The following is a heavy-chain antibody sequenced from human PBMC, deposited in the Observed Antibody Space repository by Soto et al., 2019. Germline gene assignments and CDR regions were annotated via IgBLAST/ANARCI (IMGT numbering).Heavy chain of an antibody. Sequence: QVQLVQSGAEVKRPGASVKVSCKASGYTFTSYGISWVRQAPGQGLEWMGWISAYNGNTNYVQKLQGRVTMTTDTSTSTAYMELRSLRSDDTAVYYCAREYSRSWRSYNWFDPWGQGTLVTVSS. CDR1: GYTFTSYG. CDR2: ISAYNGNT. D-gene: IGHD6-13*01. J-gene: IGHJ5*02. CDR3: AREYSRSWRSYNWFDP. V-gene: IGHV1-18*04.